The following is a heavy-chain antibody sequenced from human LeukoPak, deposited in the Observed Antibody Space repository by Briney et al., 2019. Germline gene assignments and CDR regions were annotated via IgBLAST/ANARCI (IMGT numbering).Heavy chain of an antibody. CDR2: MNPNSGNT. CDR1: GYTFTSYD. CDR3: ARSLRDGYNIDY. D-gene: IGHD5-24*01. V-gene: IGHV1-8*03. Sequence: GASVKVSCKAAGYTFTSYDINWVRQATGQGLEWMGWMNPNSGNTGYAQKFQGRVTITRNTPISTAYMELSSLRSEDTAVYYCARSLRDGYNIDYWGQGTLVTVSS. J-gene: IGHJ4*02.